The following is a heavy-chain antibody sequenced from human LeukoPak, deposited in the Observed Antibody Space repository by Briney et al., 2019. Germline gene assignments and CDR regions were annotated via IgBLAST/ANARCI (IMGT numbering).Heavy chain of an antibody. CDR1: GGTFSSYA. Sequence: SVKVSCKASGGTFSSYAISWVRQAPGQGLEWMGRIIPIFGIANYAQKFQGRVTITADESTSTAYMELSSLRSEDTAVYYCARGNVDTAMAKSMGAFDIWGQGTMVTVSS. CDR2: IIPIFGIA. J-gene: IGHJ3*02. CDR3: ARGNVDTAMAKSMGAFDI. D-gene: IGHD5-18*01. V-gene: IGHV1-69*15.